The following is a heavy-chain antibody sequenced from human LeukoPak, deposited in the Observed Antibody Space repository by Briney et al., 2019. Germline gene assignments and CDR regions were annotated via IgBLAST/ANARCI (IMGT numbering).Heavy chain of an antibody. CDR2: IYSSGST. V-gene: IGHV4-59*10. CDR3: ARDPRYSSSAHVFDI. D-gene: IGHD6-6*01. J-gene: IGHJ3*02. Sequence: SETLSLTCAVYGGSFSGYYWSWIRQPAGKGLEWIGRIYSSGSTNFNPSLKSRVTISQDTSKNQVSLKVNSVTAADTAVYYCARDPRYSSSAHVFDIWGQGTMVTVSS. CDR1: GGSFSGYY.